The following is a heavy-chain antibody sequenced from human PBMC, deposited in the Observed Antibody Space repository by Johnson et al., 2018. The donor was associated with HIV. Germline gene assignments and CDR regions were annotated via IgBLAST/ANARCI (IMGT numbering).Heavy chain of an antibody. Sequence: QVQLVESGGGVVQPGRSLRLSCAASGFTFSSYAMHWVREAPGKGLEWVAVISYDGSNKYYADSVKGRFTISRESSKNTLYLQMNSLRVEDTAVYYCARGMTTDDAFDIWGQGTMVTVSS. V-gene: IGHV3-30-3*01. CDR2: ISYDGSNK. CDR1: GFTFSSYA. J-gene: IGHJ3*02. D-gene: IGHD1-1*01. CDR3: ARGMTTDDAFDI.